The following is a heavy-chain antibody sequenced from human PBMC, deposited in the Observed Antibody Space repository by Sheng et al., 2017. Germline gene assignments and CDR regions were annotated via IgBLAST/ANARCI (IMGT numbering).Heavy chain of an antibody. CDR3: ARSGYHLPLDY. CDR2: MNPHSGNT. Sequence: HVQLVQSGAEVKKPGASVKVSCKASGYTFTTYDINWVRQAPGQGLEWMGWMNPHSGNTGYAQKFQGRVIISRDTSISTAYMDLSGLRSDDTAVYYCARSGYHLPLDYWGQGTLVTVSS. D-gene: IGHD1-1*01. V-gene: IGHV1-8*03. CDR1: GYTFTTYD. J-gene: IGHJ4*02.